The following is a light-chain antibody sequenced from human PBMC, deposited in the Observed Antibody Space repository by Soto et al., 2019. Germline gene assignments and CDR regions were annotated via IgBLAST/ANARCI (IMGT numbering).Light chain of an antibody. CDR2: EGS. CDR1: SSDGGTYNL. V-gene: IGLV2-23*03. Sequence: QSALTQPASVSGSPGQSITISCTGSSSDGGTYNLVSWYQQHPGKAPKLMIYEGSKRPSGVSNRFSGSKSGNTASLTISGLQAEDEADYYCCSDAGSSTVEVFGGGTKLTVL. J-gene: IGLJ2*01. CDR3: CSDAGSSTVEV.